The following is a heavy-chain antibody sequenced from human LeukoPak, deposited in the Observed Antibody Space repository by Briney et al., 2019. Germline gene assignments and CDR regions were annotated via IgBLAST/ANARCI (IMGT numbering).Heavy chain of an antibody. CDR2: IYYSGNT. CDR3: ARESGITLIADAFDI. Sequence: SQTLSLTCAVSGGSISSGGYSWNWIRQPPGKGLEWIGYIYYSGNTYYNPSLKSRVTISGDRSKNQFSLKLNSVTAADTAVYYCARESGITLIADAFDIWGQGTMVTVSS. D-gene: IGHD3-22*01. J-gene: IGHJ3*02. V-gene: IGHV4-30-2*01. CDR1: GGSISSGGYS.